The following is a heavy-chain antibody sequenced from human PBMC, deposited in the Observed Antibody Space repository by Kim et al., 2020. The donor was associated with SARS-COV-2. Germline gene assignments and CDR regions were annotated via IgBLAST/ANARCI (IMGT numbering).Heavy chain of an antibody. CDR2: ISSSGSTI. CDR3: AREGWAPGFSHYYYYYYGMDV. V-gene: IGHV3-48*03. D-gene: IGHD2-15*01. Sequence: GGSLRLSCAASGFTFSSYEMNWVRQAPGKGLEWVSYISSSGSTIYYADSVKGRFTISRDNAKNSLYLQMNSLRAEDTAVYYCAREGWAPGFSHYYYYYYGMDVWGQGTTVTVSS. J-gene: IGHJ6*02. CDR1: GFTFSSYE.